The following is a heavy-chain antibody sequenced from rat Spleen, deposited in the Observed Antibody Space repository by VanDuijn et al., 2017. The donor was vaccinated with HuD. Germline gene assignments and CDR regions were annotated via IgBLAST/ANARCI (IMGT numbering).Heavy chain of an antibody. Sequence: EVQLVESGGGLVQPGRSLKLSCAASGFTFSDYNMAWVRQAPKKGLEWVATISFDGSDTYYRDSVKGRFTFSRDNAKSTLYLQMDSLRSEDTATYYCTRDRILRSTGFDSWGQGVMVTVSS. CDR2: ISFDGSDT. D-gene: IGHD1-6*01. J-gene: IGHJ2*01. CDR1: GFTFSDYN. CDR3: TRDRILRSTGFDS. V-gene: IGHV5-7*01.